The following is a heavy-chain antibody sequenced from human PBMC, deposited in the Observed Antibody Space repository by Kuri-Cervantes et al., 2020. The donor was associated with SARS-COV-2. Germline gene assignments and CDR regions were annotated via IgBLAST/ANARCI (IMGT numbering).Heavy chain of an antibody. CDR1: GGPISSSDNYF. V-gene: IGHV4-39*03. D-gene: IGHD6-19*01. CDR3: IAYPHGWVTGGGF. Sequence: SETLSLTCTVSGGPISSSDNYFWGWIRQPPGKGLEWIATIHSGGNTYYNVSLRSRLPMSVDTSKNQFSLRFASVTAADMAVYYCIAYPHGWVTGGGFWGQGTLVTVSS. J-gene: IGHJ4*02. CDR2: IHSGGNT.